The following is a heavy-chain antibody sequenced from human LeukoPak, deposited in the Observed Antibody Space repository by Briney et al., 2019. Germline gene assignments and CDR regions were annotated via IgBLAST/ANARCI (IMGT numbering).Heavy chain of an antibody. CDR3: ARGSSFDGYCSAGACDAGYYDS. Sequence: SDTLSLTCAVYGESFSAYFWNWIRQAPGKPLEYIGEINHRGSSHYNPSFKTRVTLSVDTSKNQFSLKLTSVTAADTAVYFCARGSSFDGYCSAGACDAGYYDSWGQGTPVTVSS. J-gene: IGHJ4*02. D-gene: IGHD2-15*01. CDR1: GESFSAYF. CDR2: INHRGSS. V-gene: IGHV4-34*01.